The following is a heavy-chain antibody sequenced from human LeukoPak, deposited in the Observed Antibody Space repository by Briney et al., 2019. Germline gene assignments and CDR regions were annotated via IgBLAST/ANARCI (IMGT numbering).Heavy chain of an antibody. CDR2: ISSSDGST. V-gene: IGHV3-64*01. J-gene: IGHJ4*02. CDR1: GFTFSLYA. D-gene: IGHD3-10*01. Sequence: GGSLRLSCIASGFTFSLYAMHWVRQAPGKGLEYVSAISSSDGSTYYANSAKGRFTISRDNSKNTLYLQMNSLRAEDTAVYYCAKEGYYGSGSFPDYWGRGTLVTVSS. CDR3: AKEGYYGSGSFPDY.